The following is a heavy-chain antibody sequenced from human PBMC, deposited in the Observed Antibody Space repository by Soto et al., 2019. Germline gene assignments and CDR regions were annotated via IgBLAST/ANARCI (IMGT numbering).Heavy chain of an antibody. Sequence: GGSLRLSCVASGFSITIFAMRWVRQAPGKGLEWASAISASGGSTYADSVKGRFTISRDNSKNTLYLQMNSLRVEDTAVYYCAKVLSSGSYSGALEYWGQGALVTVSS. J-gene: IGHJ4*02. CDR1: GFSITIFA. V-gene: IGHV3-23*01. CDR3: AKVLSSGSYSGALEY. D-gene: IGHD1-26*01. CDR2: ISASGGST.